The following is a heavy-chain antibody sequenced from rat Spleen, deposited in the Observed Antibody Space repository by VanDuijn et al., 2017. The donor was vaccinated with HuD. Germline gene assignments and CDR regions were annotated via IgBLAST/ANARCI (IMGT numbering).Heavy chain of an antibody. D-gene: IGHD1-11*01. J-gene: IGHJ4*01. CDR3: ARQGRCERTYYYVMDV. CDR2: ISTGGGNT. Sequence: EVQLVESGGGLVQPGRSMKLSCAASGFTFSDYYMAWVRQAPTKGLEWVASISTGGGNTYYRDSVKGRFTISRDNAKSTLYLQLDSLRSEDTATYYCARQGRCERTYYYVMDVWGQVASVTVSS. V-gene: IGHV5-25*01. CDR1: GFTFSDYY.